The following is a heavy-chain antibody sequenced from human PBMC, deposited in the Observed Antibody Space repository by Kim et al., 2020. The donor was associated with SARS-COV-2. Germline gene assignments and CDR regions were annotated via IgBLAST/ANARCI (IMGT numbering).Heavy chain of an antibody. J-gene: IGHJ3*01. V-gene: IGHV3-23*01. D-gene: IGHD6-19*01. CDR3: AVAGKGAFDL. CDR2: VTGGGGST. CDR1: GFTFSDYA. Sequence: GGSLRLSCAASGFTFSDYALSWVRQAPGKGLDWVSFVTGGGGSTYYANSVEGRFTISRDNSKNTLYLQMNSLRAEDTAMYYCAVAGKGAFDLWGQGTMVT.